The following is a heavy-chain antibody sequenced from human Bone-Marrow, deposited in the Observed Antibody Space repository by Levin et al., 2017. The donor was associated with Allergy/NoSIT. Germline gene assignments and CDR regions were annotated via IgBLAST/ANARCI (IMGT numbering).Heavy chain of an antibody. CDR3: AKDYFEFWGGNPHWYFDI. V-gene: IGHV3-23*01. Sequence: GGSLRLSCAASGFTFGSYGMSWVRQTPGKGMEWVSSISGSGGSTYNADSVKGRFTVSRDNSKSTLFLEMNNLRAEDAALYYCAKDYFEFWGGNPHWYFDIWGRGTLVTVSS. D-gene: IGHD3/OR15-3a*01. CDR2: ISGSGGST. J-gene: IGHJ2*01. CDR1: GFTFGSYG.